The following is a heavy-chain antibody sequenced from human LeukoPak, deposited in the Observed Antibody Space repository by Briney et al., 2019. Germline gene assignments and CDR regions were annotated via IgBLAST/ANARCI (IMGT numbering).Heavy chain of an antibody. D-gene: IGHD3-10*01. CDR1: GFTFSSYA. CDR3: AKRGVLTSLDY. CDR2: ISGSGGST. V-gene: IGHV3-23*01. J-gene: IGHJ4*02. Sequence: RGSLRLSCAASGFTFSSYAMSWVRQAPGKGLEWVSAISGSGGSTYYADSVKGRFTISRDNFKNTLYLQMNSLRAEDTAVYYCAKRGVLTSLDYWGQGTLVTVSS.